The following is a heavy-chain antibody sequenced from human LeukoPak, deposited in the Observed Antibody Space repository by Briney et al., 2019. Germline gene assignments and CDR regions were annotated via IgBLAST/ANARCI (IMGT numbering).Heavy chain of an antibody. D-gene: IGHD2-15*01. J-gene: IGHJ4*02. CDR2: ISGSGGST. CDR3: AKLGSVSGYYFDY. Sequence: GGSLRLSCAASGLTFSSYGMSWVRQAPGKGLEWVSAISGSGGSTYYADSVKGRFTISRDNSKDTLYLQMNSLRAEDTAVYYCAKLGSVSGYYFDYWGQGTLVTVSS. CDR1: GLTFSSYG. V-gene: IGHV3-23*01.